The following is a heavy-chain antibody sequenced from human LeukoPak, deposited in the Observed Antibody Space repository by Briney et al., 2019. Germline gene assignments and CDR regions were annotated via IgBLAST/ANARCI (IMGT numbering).Heavy chain of an antibody. V-gene: IGHV4-59*02. Sequence: SETLSLTCTVSGGSVISYYWSWIRQPPGKGLEWIGYIYYSGSTNYNPSLKSRVTISVDTSKNQFSLKLSSVTAADTAVYYCAREIAVAGDYAFDIWGQGTMVTVSS. CDR2: IYYSGST. J-gene: IGHJ3*02. CDR1: GGSVISYY. CDR3: AREIAVAGDYAFDI. D-gene: IGHD6-19*01.